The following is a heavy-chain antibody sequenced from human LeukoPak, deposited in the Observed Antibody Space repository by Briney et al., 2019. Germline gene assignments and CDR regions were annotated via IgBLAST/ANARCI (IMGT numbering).Heavy chain of an antibody. D-gene: IGHD3-3*01. CDR2: IYYSGST. J-gene: IGHJ4*02. V-gene: IGHV4-59*08. CDR1: GGSISSYY. Sequence: SETLSLTCTVSGGSISSYYWSWIRQPPGKGLEWIGYIYYSGSTNYNPSLKSRVTISVDTSKNQFSLKLSSVTAADTAVYYCARQDYDFWSGLDYFDYWGQGTLVTVSS. CDR3: ARQDYDFWSGLDYFDY.